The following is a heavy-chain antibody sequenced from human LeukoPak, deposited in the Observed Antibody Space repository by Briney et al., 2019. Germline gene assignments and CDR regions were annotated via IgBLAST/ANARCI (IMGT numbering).Heavy chain of an antibody. Sequence: PSETLSLTCTVSGGSISSYYWSWIRQPPGKGLEWIGYIYYSGNTNHNPSLKSRVTISVDTSKNQFSLKLSSVTAADTAVYYCARVNIVVVPAATNWFDPWGQGTLVTVSS. V-gene: IGHV4-59*01. CDR2: IYYSGNT. CDR3: ARVNIVVVPAATNWFDP. J-gene: IGHJ5*02. CDR1: GGSISSYY. D-gene: IGHD2-2*01.